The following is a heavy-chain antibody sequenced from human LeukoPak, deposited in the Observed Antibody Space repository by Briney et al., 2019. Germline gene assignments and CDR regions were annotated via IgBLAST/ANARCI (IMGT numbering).Heavy chain of an antibody. J-gene: IGHJ4*02. Sequence: KPGESLRLSCAASGFTFSKAWMSWVRQAPGKGLEWVGRIKSKTDGGTTDYPAPVKGRFTISRDDSKNTLYLQMKSLKTEDTAVYFCTTTVTTSVVYWGQGTLVTVSS. V-gene: IGHV3-15*01. CDR1: GFTFSKAW. CDR3: TTTVTTSVVY. CDR2: IKSKTDGGTT. D-gene: IGHD4-17*01.